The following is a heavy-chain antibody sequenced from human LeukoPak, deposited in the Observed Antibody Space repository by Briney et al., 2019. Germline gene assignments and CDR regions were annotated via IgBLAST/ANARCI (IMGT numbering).Heavy chain of an antibody. CDR3: AKGPRYNILTGYYKSHFFDY. Sequence: GGSLRLSCAISGFTFDDYDMGWVRQAPGKGLEWVTGINWNGDSTGYADSVKGRFTISRDNAKNSLFLQMNSLRAEDTAVYYCAKGPRYNILTGYYKSHFFDYWGQGTLVTVSS. D-gene: IGHD3-9*01. V-gene: IGHV3-20*04. CDR1: GFTFDDYD. CDR2: INWNGDST. J-gene: IGHJ4*02.